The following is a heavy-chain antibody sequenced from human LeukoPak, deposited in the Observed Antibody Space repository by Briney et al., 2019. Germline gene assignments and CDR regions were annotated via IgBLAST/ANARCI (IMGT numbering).Heavy chain of an antibody. CDR1: GGTFSSYA. CDR2: IIPIFGTA. J-gene: IGHJ6*02. Sequence: SVKVSCTASGGTFSSYAISWVRQAPGQGLEWMGGIIPIFGTANYAQKFQGRVTITADESTSTAYMELSSLRSEDTAVYYCARVGALRGYSYGFDSYYYYYGTDVWGQGTTVTVSS. V-gene: IGHV1-69*13. CDR3: ARVGALRGYSYGFDSYYYYYGTDV. D-gene: IGHD5-18*01.